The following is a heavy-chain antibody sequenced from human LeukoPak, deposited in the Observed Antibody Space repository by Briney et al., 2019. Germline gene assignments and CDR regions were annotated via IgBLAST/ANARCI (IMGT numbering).Heavy chain of an antibody. CDR1: GFTFGDYA. V-gene: IGHV3-49*04. CDR2: IRSKIYGGTP. J-gene: IGHJ4*02. Sequence: GGSLRLSCTASGFTFGDYAMAWVRQAPGKGLEWVGFIRSKIYGGTPEYAASVKGRFTISRDDSRGIAYLQMNSLKTEDTAVYYCTRDQTPYYWGQGTLVTVSS. CDR3: TRDQTPYY.